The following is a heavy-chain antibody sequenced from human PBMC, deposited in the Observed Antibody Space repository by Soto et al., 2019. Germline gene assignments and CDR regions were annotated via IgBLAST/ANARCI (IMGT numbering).Heavy chain of an antibody. D-gene: IGHD2-2*03. CDR2: MNPNSGNT. CDR3: ARVDIVVVPAALPYYYYYMDV. Sequence: ASVRVSCKPSRYTFTSYDINWVRQATGHGLECLGWMNPNSGNTGYAQKFQGRVTMTRNTSISTAYMELSSLRSEDTAVYYCARVDIVVVPAALPYYYYYMDVWGKGTTGTVS. J-gene: IGHJ6*03. V-gene: IGHV1-8*01. CDR1: RYTFTSYD.